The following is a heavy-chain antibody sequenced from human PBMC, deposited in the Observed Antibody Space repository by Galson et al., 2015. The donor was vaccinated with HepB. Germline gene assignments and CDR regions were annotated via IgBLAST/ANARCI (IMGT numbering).Heavy chain of an antibody. Sequence: SVKVSCKASGGTFSSYAISWVRQAPGQGLEWMGGIIPIFGTANYAQKFQGRVTITADESTSTAYMELSSLRSEDTAVYYCARFMGYGSGPGGKYYFDYWGQGTLVTVSS. CDR2: IIPIFGTA. CDR3: ARFMGYGSGPGGKYYFDY. CDR1: GGTFSSYA. D-gene: IGHD3-10*01. V-gene: IGHV1-69*13. J-gene: IGHJ4*02.